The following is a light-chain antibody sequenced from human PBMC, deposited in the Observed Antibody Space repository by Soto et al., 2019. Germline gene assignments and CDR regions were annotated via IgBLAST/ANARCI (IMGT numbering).Light chain of an antibody. V-gene: IGLV2-11*01. J-gene: IGLJ2*01. Sequence: QSVLTQPRSVSGSPGQSVTISCTGTSSDVGGYNYVSWYQQHPGKAPKVMIHDVTKRPSGVPDRFSGSKSGNTASLTISGLQAEDEADYYCYSYAGTYAVFGGGTKLTVL. CDR2: DVT. CDR3: YSYAGTYAV. CDR1: SSDVGGYNY.